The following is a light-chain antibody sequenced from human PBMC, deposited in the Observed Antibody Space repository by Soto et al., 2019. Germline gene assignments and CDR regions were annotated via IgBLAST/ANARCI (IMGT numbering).Light chain of an antibody. J-gene: IGLJ2*01. Sequence: QSALTQPPSASGSPGQSVTISCTGTSSDVGSYIYVAWYQQHPGKAPKLMIYEVSKRPPGVPDRFSGSMSGKTASLTVSGLQAEDEAYYYCSSNAGSNNLVFGGGTKLTVL. CDR1: SSDVGSYIY. CDR2: EVS. CDR3: SSNAGSNNLV. V-gene: IGLV2-8*01.